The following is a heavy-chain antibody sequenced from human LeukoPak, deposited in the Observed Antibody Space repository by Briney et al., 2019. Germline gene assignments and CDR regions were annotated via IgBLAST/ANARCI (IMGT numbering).Heavy chain of an antibody. CDR1: GFTFDDYA. Sequence: GGSLRLSCAASGFTFDDYAMHWVRQAPGKGLEWVSGISWNSGSIGYADSVKGRFTISRDNAKNSLYLQMNSLRAEDTAVYYCARGLYGDYDRYWFDPWGQGTLVTVSS. CDR3: ARGLYGDYDRYWFDP. D-gene: IGHD4-17*01. V-gene: IGHV3-9*01. CDR2: ISWNSGSI. J-gene: IGHJ5*02.